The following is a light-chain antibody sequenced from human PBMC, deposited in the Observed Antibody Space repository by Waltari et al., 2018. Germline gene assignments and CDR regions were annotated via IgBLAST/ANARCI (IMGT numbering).Light chain of an antibody. Sequence: DIRMTQYRSTLDAYVGNGVIITCRASQSINTWLAWYQQKPGKAPRVLIYRASSLETGVPSRFSGSGSGTEFTLTISGLQPDDFATYYCQQYNSYSTFGQGTRVEIK. CDR3: QQYNSYST. CDR1: QSINTW. J-gene: IGKJ1*01. V-gene: IGKV1-5*03. CDR2: RAS.